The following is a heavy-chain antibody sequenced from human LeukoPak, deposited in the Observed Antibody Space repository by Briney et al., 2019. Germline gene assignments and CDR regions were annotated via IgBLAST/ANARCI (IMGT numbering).Heavy chain of an antibody. CDR3: ARAATMVRGATLDP. Sequence: SETLSLTCTVSGYSISSGYYWGWIRQPPGKGLEWIGSIYHSGSTYYNPSLKSRVTISVDTSKNQFSLKLSSVTAADTAVYYCARAATMVRGATLDPWGQGTLVTVSS. D-gene: IGHD3-10*01. CDR2: IYHSGST. V-gene: IGHV4-38-2*02. CDR1: GYSISSGYY. J-gene: IGHJ5*02.